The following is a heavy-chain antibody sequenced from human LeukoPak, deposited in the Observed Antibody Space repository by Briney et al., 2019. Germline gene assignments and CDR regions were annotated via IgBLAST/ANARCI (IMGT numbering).Heavy chain of an antibody. V-gene: IGHV3-7*01. CDR1: GFTFSSCS. D-gene: IGHD3-3*01. CDR3: ARGVVYPAWSGPHWSDY. J-gene: IGHJ4*02. Sequence: GGSLRLSCAASGFTFSSCSMNWVRQAPGKGPEWVAHIKQDASQEYHVDSVKGRFTISRDNAKNSLYLQMNSLRAEDTAVYYCARGVVYPAWSGPHWSDYWGQGALVTVSS. CDR2: IKQDASQE.